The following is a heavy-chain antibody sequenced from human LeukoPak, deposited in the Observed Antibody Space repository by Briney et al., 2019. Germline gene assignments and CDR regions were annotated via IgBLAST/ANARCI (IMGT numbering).Heavy chain of an antibody. D-gene: IGHD2-21*02. CDR2: IYYSGST. CDR3: ARGRIVVVTAPGGWFDP. J-gene: IGHJ5*02. Sequence: SQTLSLTCTVSGGSISSGDYYWSWIRQPPGKGLEWIGYIYYSGSTYYNPSLKSRVTISVDTSKNQFSLKLSSVTAADTAVYYCARGRIVVVTAPGGWFDPWGQGTLVTVSS. CDR1: GGSISSGDYY. V-gene: IGHV4-30-4*01.